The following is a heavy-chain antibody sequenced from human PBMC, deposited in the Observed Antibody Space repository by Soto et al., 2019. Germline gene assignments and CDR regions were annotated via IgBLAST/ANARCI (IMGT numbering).Heavy chain of an antibody. V-gene: IGHV1-69*06. CDR2: IIPIFGTA. J-gene: IGHJ6*02. D-gene: IGHD3-10*01. CDR3: ARGWVPKLLWCGESPGQGGYYYYYGMDV. CDR1: GGTFSSYA. Sequence: ASVKVSCKASGGTFSSYAISWVRQAPGQGLEWRGGIIPIFGTANYAQKFQGRVTITADKSTSTAYMELSSLRSEDTAVYYCARGWVPKLLWCGESPGQGGYYYYYGMDVWGQGTTVTVSS.